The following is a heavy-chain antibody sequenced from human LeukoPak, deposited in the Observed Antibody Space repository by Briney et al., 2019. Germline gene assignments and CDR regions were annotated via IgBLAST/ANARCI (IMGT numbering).Heavy chain of an antibody. CDR2: INPNSGGT. V-gene: IGHV1-2*02. J-gene: IGHJ5*02. Sequence: ASVKVSCKASGYTFTGYYMHWVRQAPGQGLEWMGWINPNSGGTNYAQKFQDRVTMTRDTSISTAYMELSRLRSDDTAVYYCARAYSGYDRRFDPWGQGTLVTVSS. CDR1: GYTFTGYY. CDR3: ARAYSGYDRRFDP. D-gene: IGHD5-12*01.